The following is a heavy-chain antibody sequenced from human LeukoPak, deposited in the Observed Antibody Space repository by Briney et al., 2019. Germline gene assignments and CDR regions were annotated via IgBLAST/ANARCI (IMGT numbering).Heavy chain of an antibody. D-gene: IGHD3-9*01. CDR2: INPDSGGT. J-gene: IGHJ4*02. CDR1: GYTFTGYY. CDR3: ARRAYDILTGYQGFDS. Sequence: ASVKVSCKASGYTFTGYYIHWVRQAPGQGLEWMGWINPDSGGTTYAQKFQGRVTMTRDTSISTADMELSSLRSDDTAVYYCARRAYDILTGYQGFDSWGQGTLVTVAS. V-gene: IGHV1-2*02.